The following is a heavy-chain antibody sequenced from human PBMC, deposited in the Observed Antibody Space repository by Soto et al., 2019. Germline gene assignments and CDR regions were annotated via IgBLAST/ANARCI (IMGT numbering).Heavy chain of an antibody. J-gene: IGHJ6*02. V-gene: IGHV1-69*12. CDR1: GGTFRTAA. D-gene: IGHD2-8*01. CDR2: IMPVFRTP. Sequence: QVQLEQSGAEVKKPGSSVKVSCKASGGTFRTAAISWVRQAPGQGLEWMGGIMPVFRTPDYAQKFQGRVKITADESXXTANMELXGLQSXXXAVYXCAPDNDRPQLGGNYYYILDVWGQGTTITVSS. CDR3: APDNDRPQLGGNYYYILDV.